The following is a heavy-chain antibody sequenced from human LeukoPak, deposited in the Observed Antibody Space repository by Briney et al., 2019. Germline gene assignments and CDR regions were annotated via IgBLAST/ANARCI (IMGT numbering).Heavy chain of an antibody. Sequence: SETLSLTCAVSGGSINRPTIYWGWIRQPPGKGLEWIGNIYYSGSTYYNPSLESRLTMSVNTSNKQFSLQLRSATATDTAVYYCVCNPGGRPLDNWGRGILVTVSS. CDR3: VCNPGGRPLDN. J-gene: IGHJ4*02. V-gene: IGHV4-39*01. CDR1: GGSINRPTIY. D-gene: IGHD4-23*01. CDR2: IYYSGST.